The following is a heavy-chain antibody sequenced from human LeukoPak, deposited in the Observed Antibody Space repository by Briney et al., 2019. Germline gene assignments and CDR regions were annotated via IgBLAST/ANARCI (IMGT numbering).Heavy chain of an antibody. CDR2: INPNSGGT. CDR3: ARGSRYSSSWYRDYYYYMDV. Sequence: ASVKVSCKASGYTFTGYYMHWVRQAPGQGLEWMGWINPNSGGTNYAQKFQGRVTMTRNTSISTAYMELSSLRSEDTAVYYCARGSRYSSSWYRDYYYYMDVWGKGTTVTISS. J-gene: IGHJ6*03. CDR1: GYTFTGYY. V-gene: IGHV1-2*02. D-gene: IGHD6-13*01.